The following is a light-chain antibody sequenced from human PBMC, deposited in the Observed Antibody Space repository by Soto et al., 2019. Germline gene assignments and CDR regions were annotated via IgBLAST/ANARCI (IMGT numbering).Light chain of an antibody. CDR2: AAS. CDR1: QSISSY. J-gene: IGKJ5*01. V-gene: IGKV1-39*01. Sequence: DIQMTQSPSSLSASVGDRVTITCRASQSISSYLNWYQQKPGKAPKLLIYAASSLQSGVPSRFSGSGSGTDFTLTIRSLQPEDFATYYCQQSYSTAPITFGQGTRREI. CDR3: QQSYSTAPIT.